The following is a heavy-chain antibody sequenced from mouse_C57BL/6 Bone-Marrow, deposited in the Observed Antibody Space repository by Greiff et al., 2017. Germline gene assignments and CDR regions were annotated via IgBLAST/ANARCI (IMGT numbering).Heavy chain of an antibody. V-gene: IGHV14-4*01. J-gene: IGHJ2*01. CDR1: GFNIKDDY. CDR3: TTVVHY. Sequence: EVNVVESGAELVRPGASVKLSCTASGFNIKDDYMHWVKQRPEQGLEWIGWIDPENGDTEYASKFQGKATITAYTSSNTAYLQLSSLTSEDTAVYYCTTVVHYWGQGTTLTVSS. CDR2: IDPENGDT. D-gene: IGHD1-1*01.